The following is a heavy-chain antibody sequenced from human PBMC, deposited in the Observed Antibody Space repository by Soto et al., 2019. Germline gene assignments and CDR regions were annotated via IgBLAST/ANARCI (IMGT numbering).Heavy chain of an antibody. Sequence: PGGSLRLSCAASGFTFSSYAMSWVRQAPGKGLEWVSAISGSGGSTYYADSVKGRFTISRDNSKNTLYLQMNSLRAEDTAVYYCARDVDTAMVTVYSAFDIWGQGTMVTVSS. CDR2: ISGSGGST. D-gene: IGHD5-18*01. CDR1: GFTFSSYA. V-gene: IGHV3-23*01. CDR3: ARDVDTAMVTVYSAFDI. J-gene: IGHJ3*02.